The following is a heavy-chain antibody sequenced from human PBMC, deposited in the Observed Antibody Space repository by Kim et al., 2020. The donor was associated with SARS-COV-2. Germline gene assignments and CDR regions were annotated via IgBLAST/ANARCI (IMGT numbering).Heavy chain of an antibody. D-gene: IGHD3-10*01. CDR2: INHSGST. CDR3: ARFNYYGSGRWFDP. CDR1: GGSFSGYY. J-gene: IGHJ5*02. Sequence: SETLSLTCAVYGGSFSGYYWSWIRQPPGKGLEWIGEINHSGSTNYNPSLKSRVTISVDTSKNQFSLKLSSVTAADTAVYYCARFNYYGSGRWFDPWGQGTLVTVSS. V-gene: IGHV4-34*01.